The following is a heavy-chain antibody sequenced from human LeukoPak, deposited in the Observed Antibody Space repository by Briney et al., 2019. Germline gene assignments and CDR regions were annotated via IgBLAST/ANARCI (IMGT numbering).Heavy chain of an antibody. J-gene: IGHJ4*02. CDR3: AAGPYRYRF. V-gene: IGHV3-53*01. CDR2: IYSGGST. D-gene: IGHD3-16*02. CDR1: GFTFSSYA. Sequence: GGSLRLSCAASGFTFSSYAMSWVRQAPGKGLEWVSVIYSGGSTYYADSVKGRFTISRDNSKNTLYLQMNSLRAEDTAVYYCAAGPYRYRFWGQGTLVTVSS.